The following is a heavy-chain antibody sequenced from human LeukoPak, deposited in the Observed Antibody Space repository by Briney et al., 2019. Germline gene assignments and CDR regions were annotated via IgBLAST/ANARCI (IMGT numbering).Heavy chain of an antibody. D-gene: IGHD6-13*01. CDR2: INHSGST. V-gene: IGHV4-34*01. CDR1: GGSFSGYY. Sequence: SETLSLTCAVYGGSFSGYYWSWIRQPPGKGLEWIGEINHSGSTNYNPSLKSRVTISVDTSKNQFSLKLNSVTAADTAVYYCARGPSSSWYHYYYYMDVWGKGTTVTVSS. J-gene: IGHJ6*03. CDR3: ARGPSSSWYHYYYYMDV.